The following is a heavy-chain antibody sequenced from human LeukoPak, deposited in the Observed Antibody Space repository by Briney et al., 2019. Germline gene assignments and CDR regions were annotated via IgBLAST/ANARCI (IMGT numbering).Heavy chain of an antibody. CDR2: MNPNSSNT. D-gene: IGHD5-12*01. J-gene: IGHJ4*02. CDR3: ARAVSYRNSGYDYGWGDFDY. CDR1: GYTFTSYD. V-gene: IGHV1-8*01. Sequence: ASVKVSCKASGYTFTSYDINWVRQATGQGLEWMGWMNPNSSNTGYAQKFQGRVTMTRNTSISTAYMELSSLRSEDTAVYYCARAVSYRNSGYDYGWGDFDYWGQGTLVTVSS.